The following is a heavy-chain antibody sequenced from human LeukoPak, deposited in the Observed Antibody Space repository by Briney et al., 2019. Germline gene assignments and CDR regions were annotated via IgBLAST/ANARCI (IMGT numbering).Heavy chain of an antibody. CDR2: IIPIFGTA. Sequence: ASVKVSCKASGGTFSSYAISWVRQAPGQGLEWMGGIIPIFGTANYAQKFQGRVTITADESTSTAYMELSSLRSEDTAVYYCARDPAYGSAQIDYWGQGTLVTVSS. V-gene: IGHV1-69*13. D-gene: IGHD3-10*01. CDR1: GGTFSSYA. J-gene: IGHJ4*02. CDR3: ARDPAYGSAQIDY.